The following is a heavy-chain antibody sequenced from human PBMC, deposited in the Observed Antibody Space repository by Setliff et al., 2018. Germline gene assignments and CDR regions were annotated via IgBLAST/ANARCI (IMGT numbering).Heavy chain of an antibody. CDR3: ARGGGSYRAGNSRPTYWFDP. Sequence: AASVKVSCKTSGYPFIEHYVNWVRQAPGQGLEWMGWIRPNGGGTHYAQKFQGRVTMTRDTANSTVYMDLSSLTSDDTAIYYCARGGGSYRAGNSRPTYWFDPWGQGTLVTVSS. D-gene: IGHD2-21*01. CDR1: GYPFIEHY. CDR2: IRPNGGGT. J-gene: IGHJ5*02. V-gene: IGHV1-2*02.